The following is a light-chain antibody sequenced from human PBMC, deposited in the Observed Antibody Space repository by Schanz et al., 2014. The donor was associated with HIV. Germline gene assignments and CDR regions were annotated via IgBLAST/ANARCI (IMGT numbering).Light chain of an antibody. CDR2: EGS. Sequence: QSALTQPPSASGSPGQSITISCTGTNSDVGGYNFVSWYQQHPGKAPKLMIYEGSKRPSGVSNRFSGSKSGNTASLTISGLQAEDEADYFCSSYTSSLTRVFGTGTKLTVL. J-gene: IGLJ1*01. CDR1: NSDVGGYNF. CDR3: SSYTSSLTRV. V-gene: IGLV2-14*01.